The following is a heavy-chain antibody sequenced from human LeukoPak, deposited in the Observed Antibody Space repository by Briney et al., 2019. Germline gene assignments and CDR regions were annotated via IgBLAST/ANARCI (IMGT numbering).Heavy chain of an antibody. D-gene: IGHD1-26*01. Sequence: SETLSLTCTVSGGSISNYYWTWIRQPPGKGLEWIGYIYYSGSTYYNPSLKSRVTISVDTSKNQFSLKLTSVTAADTAVYYRARLSGSPHPPFDYWGQGTLVTVSS. CDR2: IYYSGST. V-gene: IGHV4-59*08. CDR1: GGSISNYY. CDR3: ARLSGSPHPPFDY. J-gene: IGHJ4*02.